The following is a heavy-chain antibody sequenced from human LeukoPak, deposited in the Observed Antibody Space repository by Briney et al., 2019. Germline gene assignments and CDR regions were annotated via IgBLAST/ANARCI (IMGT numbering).Heavy chain of an antibody. V-gene: IGHV1-2*02. Sequence: APVKVSCKASGYTFIDYYMHWVRQAPGQGLEWIGWISPNSGGTKSVQKFQGRVTMTRDTSITTVYMELSGLSFDDTAVYYCARGGGRYSVDYWGQGTLVIVPS. J-gene: IGHJ4*02. CDR3: ARGGGRYSVDY. CDR2: ISPNSGGT. D-gene: IGHD1-26*01. CDR1: GYTFIDYY.